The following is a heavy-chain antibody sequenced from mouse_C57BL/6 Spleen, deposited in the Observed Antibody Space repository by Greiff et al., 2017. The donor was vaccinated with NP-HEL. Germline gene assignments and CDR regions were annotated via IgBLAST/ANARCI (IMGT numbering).Heavy chain of an antibody. CDR2: FYPGSGSI. V-gene: IGHV1-62-2*01. Sequence: VKLMESGAELVKPGASVKLSCKASGYTFTEYTIHWVKQRSGQGLEWIGWFYPGSGSIKYNEKFKDKATLTADKSSSTVYMELSRLTSEDSAVYFCARHEDTLYAMDYWGQGTSVTVSS. CDR3: ARHEDTLYAMDY. J-gene: IGHJ4*01. CDR1: GYTFTEYT.